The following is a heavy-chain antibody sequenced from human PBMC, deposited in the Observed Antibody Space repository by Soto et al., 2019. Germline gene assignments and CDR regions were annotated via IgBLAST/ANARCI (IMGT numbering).Heavy chain of an antibody. CDR2: ISGYNGGT. J-gene: IGHJ4*02. D-gene: IGHD1-26*01. Sequence: QVQLVQSGPEVKEPGASVKVSCRASGYTFSSYGITWVRQGPGQGREGVGWISGYNGGTSYAQKGQDRINVTTDKSTSTAYLEVRGLTSDDTAVYYCAREVGAWFDFWGQGTLVTVSS. CDR3: AREVGAWFDF. CDR1: GYTFSSYG. V-gene: IGHV1-18*01.